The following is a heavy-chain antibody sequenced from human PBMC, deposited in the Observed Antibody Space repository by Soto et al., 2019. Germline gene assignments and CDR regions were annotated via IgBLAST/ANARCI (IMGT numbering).Heavy chain of an antibody. V-gene: IGHV4-4*07. CDR3: VRDGTKTLRDWFDP. CDR1: GASISGFY. J-gene: IGHJ5*02. D-gene: IGHD1-1*01. Sequence: SETLSLTCTVSGASISGFYLSWIRKSAGKGLEWIGRIYATGTTDYNPSLKSRVRMSVDTSKKQVSLKLRFVTAADTSVYYCVRDGTKTLRDWFDPWGQGMSVTVSS. CDR2: IYATGTT.